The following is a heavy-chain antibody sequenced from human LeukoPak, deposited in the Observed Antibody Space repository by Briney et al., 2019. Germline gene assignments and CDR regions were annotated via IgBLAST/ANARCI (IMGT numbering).Heavy chain of an antibody. CDR1: GSTFSIFW. V-gene: IGHV3-7*01. CDR3: ARGRYLDWLPYFFDY. D-gene: IGHD3-9*01. CDR2: IDQDGREK. J-gene: IGHJ4*02. Sequence: GGSLRLSCAASGSTFSIFWMSWVRQAPGKGLEWVANIDQDGREKSFVDSVKGRFSISRDNAKNTLYLQMNSLRVEDTAVYYCARGRYLDWLPYFFDYWGQGILVTVSS.